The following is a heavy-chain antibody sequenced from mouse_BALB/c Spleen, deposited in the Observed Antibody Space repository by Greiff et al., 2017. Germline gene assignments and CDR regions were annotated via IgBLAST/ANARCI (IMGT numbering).Heavy chain of an antibody. CDR3: ARREDYYGSYAMDY. Sequence: VQLQQSGAELVRSGASVKLSCTASGFNIKDYYMHWVKQRPEQGLEWIGWIDPENGDTEYAPKFQGKATMTADTSSNTAYLQLSSLTSEDTAVYYCARREDYYGSYAMDYWGQGTSVTVSS. V-gene: IGHV14-4*02. CDR1: GFNIKDYY. D-gene: IGHD1-2*01. J-gene: IGHJ4*01. CDR2: IDPENGDT.